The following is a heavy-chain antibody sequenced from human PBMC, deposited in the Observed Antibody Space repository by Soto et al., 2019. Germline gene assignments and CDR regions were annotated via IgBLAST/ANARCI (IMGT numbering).Heavy chain of an antibody. D-gene: IGHD1-7*01. CDR2: ISGSGGST. CDR3: ANCDGITGTTRYYYYGMAV. CDR1: GFTFSSYA. V-gene: IGHV3-23*01. Sequence: HPGGSLRLSCAASGFTFSSYAMSWVRQAPGKGLEWVSDISGSGGSTYYADSVKGRFTISRDNSKNTLYLQMNSLIAEDTAVYYCANCDGITGTTRYYYYGMAVWGQGTTVTVSS. J-gene: IGHJ6*02.